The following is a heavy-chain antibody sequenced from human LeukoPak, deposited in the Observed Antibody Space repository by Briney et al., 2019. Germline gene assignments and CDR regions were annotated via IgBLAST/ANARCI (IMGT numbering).Heavy chain of an antibody. V-gene: IGHV1-8*01. J-gene: IGHJ4*02. Sequence: SMKMSCKASGYTFSSYEMNWVRQATGQRLEWMGWMNPNSGNTGYAQKFQGRVTMTRNTSISTAYMELSSLRSEDTAVYYCARREGRTMIVVNWGQGTLVTVSS. CDR2: MNPNSGNT. CDR1: GYTFSSYE. D-gene: IGHD3-22*01. CDR3: ARREGRTMIVVN.